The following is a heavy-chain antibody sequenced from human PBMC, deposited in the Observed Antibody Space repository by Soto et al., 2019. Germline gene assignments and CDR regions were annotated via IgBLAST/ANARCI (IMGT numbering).Heavy chain of an antibody. CDR2: INHSGST. CDR3: ASASYGSGPNWFDP. J-gene: IGHJ5*02. Sequence: KPSETLSLTCAVYGGSFSGYYWSWIRQPPGKGLEWIGEINHSGSTNYNPSLKSRVTISVDTSKNQFSLKLSSVTAADTAVYYCASASYGSGPNWFDPWGQGTLVTVSS. CDR1: GGSFSGYY. V-gene: IGHV4-34*01. D-gene: IGHD3-10*01.